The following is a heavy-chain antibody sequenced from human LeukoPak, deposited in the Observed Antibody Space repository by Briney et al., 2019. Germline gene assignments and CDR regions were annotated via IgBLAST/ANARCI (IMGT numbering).Heavy chain of an antibody. CDR2: ISGNSGKT. CDR1: GYTFSTYG. CDR3: ARNAGSYFEFAP. D-gene: IGHD1-26*01. Sequence: GASVKVSCKTSGYTFSTYGLSWVRQAPGQGLEWMGWISGNSGKTHYAQKFQDRVTLTTDTSSTTAFMELRSLRSDDTAMYYCARNAGSYFEFAPCGQETLVTVSS. V-gene: IGHV1-18*01. J-gene: IGHJ5*02.